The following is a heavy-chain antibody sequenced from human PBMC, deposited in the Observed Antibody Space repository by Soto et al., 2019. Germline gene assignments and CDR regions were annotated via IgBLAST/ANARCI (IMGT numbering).Heavy chain of an antibody. J-gene: IGHJ4*02. CDR1: GGSISSYY. CDR3: ARSDGRY. V-gene: IGHV4-59*01. Sequence: QVQLQESGPGLVKPSETLSLTCTVSGGSISSYYWSWIRLPPGKGLEWIGYIYYSGSTNYNPSLKSRVTISVDTSKNQFSLKLSSVTAADTAVYYCARSDGRYWGQGTLVTVSS. CDR2: IYYSGST.